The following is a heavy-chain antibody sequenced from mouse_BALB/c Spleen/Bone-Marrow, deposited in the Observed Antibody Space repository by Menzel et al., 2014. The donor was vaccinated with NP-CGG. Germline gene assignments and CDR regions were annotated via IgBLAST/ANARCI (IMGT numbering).Heavy chain of an antibody. Sequence: QVQLQQSGAELVKPGASVKLSCKASGYTFTSHWMHWVKQRPGQGLEWIGEINPSNGRSNYNEKFKSKATLTVDKSSSTAYMRLSSLTSEDSAVYYCARRGNYGAMDYWGQGTSVTVSS. V-gene: IGHV1S81*02. CDR3: ARRGNYGAMDY. CDR2: INPSNGRS. J-gene: IGHJ4*01. D-gene: IGHD2-1*01. CDR1: GYTFTSHW.